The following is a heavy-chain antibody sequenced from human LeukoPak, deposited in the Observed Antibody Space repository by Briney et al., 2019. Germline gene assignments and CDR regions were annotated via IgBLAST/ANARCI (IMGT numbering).Heavy chain of an antibody. D-gene: IGHD5-12*01. V-gene: IGHV3-30*02. Sequence: GGSLRLSCAASGFTFSSYGMHWVRQAPGKGLEWVAFIRYDGSNKYYADSVKGRFTISRDNSKNTLYLQMNSLRAEDTAVYYCAKVSAGYSGYDSPFDYWGQGTLVTVSS. CDR3: AKVSAGYSGYDSPFDY. CDR2: IRYDGSNK. CDR1: GFTFSSYG. J-gene: IGHJ4*02.